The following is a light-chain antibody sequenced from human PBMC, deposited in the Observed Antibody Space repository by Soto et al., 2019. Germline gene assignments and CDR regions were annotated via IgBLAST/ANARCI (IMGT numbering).Light chain of an antibody. J-gene: IGKJ1*01. CDR1: LRIGSW. CDR2: KAS. V-gene: IGKV1-5*03. Sequence: DIQMTQSPSTLSASVGDRVTITCRASLRIGSWLAWYQQKPGKAPQLLIYKASSLASGVPSRFSGSGSGTEFFLTISSLQPDDFATYYCQQYGSYSPWTFGQGTKVEIK. CDR3: QQYGSYSPWT.